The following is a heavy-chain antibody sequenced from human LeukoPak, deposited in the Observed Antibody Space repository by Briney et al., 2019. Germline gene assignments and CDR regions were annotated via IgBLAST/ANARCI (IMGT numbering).Heavy chain of an antibody. CDR3: AKDLYVWGSYRYNQYFDY. CDR2: IGTAGDT. Sequence: GGSLRLSCAASGFIFNRYDMYWVRQPTGKGLEWVSGIGTAGDTYYPGSVKGRFTISRDNAKNTLYLQMNSLRAEDTAVYYCAKDLYVWGSYRYNQYFDYWGQGTLVTVSS. D-gene: IGHD3-16*02. V-gene: IGHV3-13*04. CDR1: GFIFNRYD. J-gene: IGHJ4*02.